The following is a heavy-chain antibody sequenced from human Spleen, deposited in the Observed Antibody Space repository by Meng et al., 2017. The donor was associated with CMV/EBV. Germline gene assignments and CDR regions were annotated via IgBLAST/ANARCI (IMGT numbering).Heavy chain of an antibody. CDR3: ARGYCSGGSCYLGGY. D-gene: IGHD2-15*01. CDR1: GFTFSYYA. CDR2: VYSGGNT. V-gene: IGHV3-66*02. J-gene: IGHJ4*02. Sequence: LKISCTASGFTFSYYAMTWVRQAPGKGLEWVLVVYSGGNTYYADSVKGRFTISRDNSKNTLYLQMNSLRAEDTALYYCARGYCSGGSCYLGGYWGQGTLVTVSS.